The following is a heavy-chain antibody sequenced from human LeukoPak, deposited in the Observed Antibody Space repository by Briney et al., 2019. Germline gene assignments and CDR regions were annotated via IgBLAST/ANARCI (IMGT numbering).Heavy chain of an antibody. CDR3: ASTSGTYRFDP. D-gene: IGHD1-26*01. V-gene: IGHV3-74*01. Sequence: GGSLRLSCAASGFTVSSNYMSWVRQAPGKGLVWVSRIKNDGSGATYADSVKGRFTISIDNAKNTLYLQMNSLRAEDTAVYYCASTSGTYRFDPWGQGTLVTVSS. J-gene: IGHJ5*02. CDR1: GFTVSSNY. CDR2: IKNDGSGA.